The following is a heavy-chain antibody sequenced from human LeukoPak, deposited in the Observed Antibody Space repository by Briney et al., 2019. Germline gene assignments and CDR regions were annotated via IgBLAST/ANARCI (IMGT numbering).Heavy chain of an antibody. V-gene: IGHV3-30-3*01. J-gene: IGHJ4*02. Sequence: PGRSLRLSCAASGFTFSSHAMHWVRQAPGKGLEWVAVISYDGSNKYYADSVKGRFTISRDNSKNTLYLQMNSLRAEDTAVYYCARGGGRGYYDSSGYGLHWGQGTLVTVSS. CDR2: ISYDGSNK. CDR1: GFTFSSHA. CDR3: ARGGGRGYYDSSGYGLH. D-gene: IGHD3-22*01.